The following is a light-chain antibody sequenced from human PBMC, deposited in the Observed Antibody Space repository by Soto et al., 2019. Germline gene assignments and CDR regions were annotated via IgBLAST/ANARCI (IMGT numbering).Light chain of an antibody. J-gene: IGKJ5*01. CDR1: QSVSSGY. CDR2: GAS. V-gene: IGKV3-20*01. Sequence: EIVLTQSPGTLSLSPGASATLSCSASQSVSSGYLAWYQPKPGQAPRFLIYGASSRATGIPDRFSGSGSGTDFTLTISRLEPEDFAVDYCQQYGSSPTFGQGTRLEIK. CDR3: QQYGSSPT.